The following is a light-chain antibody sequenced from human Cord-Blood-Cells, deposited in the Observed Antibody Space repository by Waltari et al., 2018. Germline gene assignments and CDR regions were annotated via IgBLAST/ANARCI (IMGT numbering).Light chain of an antibody. CDR1: SSDVGSYNL. V-gene: IGLV2-23*01. Sequence: QSALTQPASVSGSPGPPITISCSGTSSDVGSYNLVPWSQRHQGKAPKLLIYEGSKRPSGVSNRFSGSKSGNTASLTISGLQAEDEADYYCCSYAGSSSWVFGGGTKLTVL. CDR3: CSYAGSSSWV. J-gene: IGLJ3*02. CDR2: EGS.